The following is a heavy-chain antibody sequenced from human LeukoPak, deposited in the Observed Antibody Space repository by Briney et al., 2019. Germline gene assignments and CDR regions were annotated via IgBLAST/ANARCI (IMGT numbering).Heavy chain of an antibody. J-gene: IGHJ6*02. CDR3: ARGRSATYYRNGDYYYGMDV. CDR2: INHSGSI. V-gene: IGHV4-34*01. CDR1: GGSFRGYY. Sequence: SETLSLTCVVYGGSFRGYYWSWIRQPPGKGLEWIGEINHSGSINYNPSLKSRVTISIDTSKNEFSLKLSSVTAADTAGYYCARGRSATYYRNGDYYYGMDVWGQGTTVTVSS. D-gene: IGHD3-10*01.